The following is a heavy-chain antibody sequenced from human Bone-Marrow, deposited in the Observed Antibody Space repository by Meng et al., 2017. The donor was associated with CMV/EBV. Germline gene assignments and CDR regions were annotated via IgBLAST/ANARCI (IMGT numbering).Heavy chain of an antibody. CDR1: AFTFSTYA. CDR3: AKDLGDYDISGCYRDYCGMDV. D-gene: IGHD3-22*01. J-gene: IGHJ6*02. Sequence: GGSLRLSCAASAFTFSTYAMNWVRQAPGKGLEWVATISGSGGTIYYAGSVKGRFTISRDNSKNTVYLQMSSLTADDTSVYYCAKDLGDYDISGCYRDYCGMDVWGQGTTVTVSS. CDR2: ISGSGGTI. V-gene: IGHV3-23*01.